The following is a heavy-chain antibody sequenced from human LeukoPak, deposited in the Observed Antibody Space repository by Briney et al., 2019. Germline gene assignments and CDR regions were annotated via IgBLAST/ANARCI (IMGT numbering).Heavy chain of an antibody. D-gene: IGHD4-11*01. Sequence: GGSLRLSCAASGFTFSSYAMSWVRQAPGKGLEWVSAISGSGGSTYYADSVKGRFTISRDNSKNTLYLQMNSLRAEDTAVYYCAKDGKDSNYPNLITGSYYYYGMDVWGQGTTVTVSS. J-gene: IGHJ6*02. CDR1: GFTFSSYA. V-gene: IGHV3-23*01. CDR3: AKDGKDSNYPNLITGSYYYYGMDV. CDR2: ISGSGGST.